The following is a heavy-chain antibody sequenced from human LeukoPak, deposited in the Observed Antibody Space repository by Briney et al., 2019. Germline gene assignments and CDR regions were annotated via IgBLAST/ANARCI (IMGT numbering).Heavy chain of an antibody. Sequence: GGSLRLTCAAFGFTFSHYGMHWVRQAPGKGLDWVAVMWSDGTKKYYADSVKGRFTISRDNAKNTLYLQMNNLRAEDTAMYYCASSLGPLTEYWGQGTLVTVSS. CDR1: GFTFSHYG. D-gene: IGHD7-27*01. CDR3: ASSLGPLTEY. V-gene: IGHV3-33*03. J-gene: IGHJ4*01. CDR2: MWSDGTKK.